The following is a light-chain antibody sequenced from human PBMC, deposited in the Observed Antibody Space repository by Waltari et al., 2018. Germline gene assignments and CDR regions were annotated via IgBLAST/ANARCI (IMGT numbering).Light chain of an antibody. J-gene: IGKJ2*01. CDR1: RSVDNCN. Sequence: EVVLTQSPDTLSLSPGERATLSCRARRSVDNCNFAWYQQKPGQAPRLLLYSASTRDTGVPDRISGRGSGTDFTLTINKVEAADSAVYYCQQFGGAPMYTFGQGTKVEI. CDR2: SAS. CDR3: QQFGGAPMYT. V-gene: IGKV3-20*01.